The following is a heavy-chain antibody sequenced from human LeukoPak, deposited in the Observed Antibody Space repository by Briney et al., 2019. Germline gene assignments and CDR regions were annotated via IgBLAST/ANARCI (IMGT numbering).Heavy chain of an antibody. Sequence: GGSLRLSCAASGFTFSDYDMSWVRQAPGKGLEWVSSISLSTSGKTYADSVKGRFTISTDKAKNTLYLQMDSLRAEDTAIYYCAKALTRWAFDMWGQGTMVTVSS. V-gene: IGHV3-23*01. D-gene: IGHD3-16*01. J-gene: IGHJ3*02. CDR3: AKALTRWAFDM. CDR2: ISLSTSGK. CDR1: GFTFSDYD.